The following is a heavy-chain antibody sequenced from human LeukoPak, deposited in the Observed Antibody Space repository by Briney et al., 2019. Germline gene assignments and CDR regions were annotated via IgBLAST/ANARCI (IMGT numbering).Heavy chain of an antibody. V-gene: IGHV3-23*01. J-gene: IGHJ3*02. CDR2: ISGSGGST. CDR3: AKGGTFRTAFDI. D-gene: IGHD2-2*01. Sequence: GGSLRLSCAASGFTFSSYAMSWVRQAPGKGLERVSAISGSGGSTYHADSVKGRFTISRDNSKNTLYLQMNSLRAEDTAVYYCAKGGTFRTAFDIWGQGTMVTVSS. CDR1: GFTFSSYA.